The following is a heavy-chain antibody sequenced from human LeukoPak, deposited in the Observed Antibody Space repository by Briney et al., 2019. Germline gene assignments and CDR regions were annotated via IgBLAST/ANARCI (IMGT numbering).Heavy chain of an antibody. V-gene: IGHV1-18*01. J-gene: IGHJ4*02. CDR1: GYTFTSYG. CDR3: AREYYDFWSGYYDY. Sequence: ASVKVSCKASGYTFTSYGISWVRQAPGRGLEWMGWISAYNGNTNYAQKLQGRVTMTTDTSTSTAYMELRSLRSDDTAVYYCAREYYDFWSGYYDYWGQGTLVTVSS. D-gene: IGHD3-3*01. CDR2: ISAYNGNT.